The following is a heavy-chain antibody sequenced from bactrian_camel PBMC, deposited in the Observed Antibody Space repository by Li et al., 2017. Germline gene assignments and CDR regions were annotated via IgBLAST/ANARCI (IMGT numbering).Heavy chain of an antibody. CDR2: GNSGGGRT. CDR3: AVGGLTITTMTCAFYQEFGY. Sequence: VQLVESGGGSVQSGGSLRLSCVASGFDFSDYAMSWVRQAPGKGLEWVSTGNSGGGRTYYADSVKGRFTLSRDTAKNTLYLEMNSLKPEDTAMYSCAVGGLTITTMTCAFYQEFGYWGQGTQVTVS. J-gene: IGHJ6*01. V-gene: IGHV3S31*01. D-gene: IGHD4*01. CDR1: GFDFSDYA.